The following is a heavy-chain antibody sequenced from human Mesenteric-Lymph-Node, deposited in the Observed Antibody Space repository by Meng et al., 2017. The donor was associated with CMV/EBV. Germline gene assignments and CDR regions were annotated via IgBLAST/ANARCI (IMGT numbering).Heavy chain of an antibody. V-gene: IGHV3-30*04. CDR3: TTGFGTAEAF. CDR2: ISYDGSNK. Sequence: LSLTCAASGFTFTSYAMHWVRQAPGKGLEWVAVISYDGSNKYYADSVKGRFTISRDSSKNTLYLQMNSLKVEDTAVYYCTTGFGTAEAFWGQGTLVTVSS. D-gene: IGHD1-1*01. CDR1: GFTFTSYA. J-gene: IGHJ4*02.